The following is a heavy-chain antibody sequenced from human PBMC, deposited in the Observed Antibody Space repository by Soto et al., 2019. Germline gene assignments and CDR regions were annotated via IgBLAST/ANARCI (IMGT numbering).Heavy chain of an antibody. V-gene: IGHV4-34*01. CDR2: INHSGST. CDR1: GVSFSGYY. J-gene: IGHJ4*02. D-gene: IGHD2-15*01. Sequence: QVQLQQCGAGLLKPSETLSLTCAVYGVSFSGYYWSWIRQPPGKGLALIGEINHSGSTNYNPSLKGRVTISVDTSKNQFSLTLSSVTAADTAVYYCARGLGVYCSGGSCRDYFDYWGQGTLVPVSS. CDR3: ARGLGVYCSGGSCRDYFDY.